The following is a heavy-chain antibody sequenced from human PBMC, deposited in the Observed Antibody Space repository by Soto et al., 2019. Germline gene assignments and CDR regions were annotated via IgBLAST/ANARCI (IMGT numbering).Heavy chain of an antibody. CDR1: GYTFTRYG. J-gene: IGHJ6*02. Sequence: QVQLVQSGAEVKNPGASVKVSCKASGYTFTRYGIGWARQAPGQGLEWMGWINTYNGNTNYAQNVKGRVTMTTETSTSTAYMELRSRRSNDTAIYYCAMVDVYVTPSPQDVWGQGTTVIVSS. V-gene: IGHV1-18*01. CDR2: INTYNGNT. D-gene: IGHD3-16*01. CDR3: AMVDVYVTPSPQDV.